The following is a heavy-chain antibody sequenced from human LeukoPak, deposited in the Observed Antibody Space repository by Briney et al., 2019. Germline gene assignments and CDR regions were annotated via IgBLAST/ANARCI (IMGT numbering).Heavy chain of an antibody. CDR2: ISYDGSNK. D-gene: IGHD1-26*01. Sequence: GSLRVSCDAYGFTFSGYVMHWVRQAPGKGLEWVAVISYDGSNKYYADSVKGRFTISRDNSKNTLYLQMNSLRAEDTAVYYFVRPELGYYFDYWGQGTLVTVSS. CDR3: VRPELGYYFDY. V-gene: IGHV3-30*03. J-gene: IGHJ4*02. CDR1: GFTFSGYV.